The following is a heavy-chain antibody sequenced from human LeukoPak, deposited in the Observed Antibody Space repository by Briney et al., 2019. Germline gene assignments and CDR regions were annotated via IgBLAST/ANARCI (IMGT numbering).Heavy chain of an antibody. V-gene: IGHV3-9*01. CDR2: ISWQSGIT. CDR3: ANEAGPLLRRLDWLVDS. CDR1: RVTFADYG. J-gene: IGHJ4*02. D-gene: IGHD3-9*01. Sequence: GGSLRLSCEASRVTFADYGMHCVRQAQGSGLERVSGISWQSGITAYADSVKGRFTISRDNTKNSLYLQLSILRTEDTALYYCANEAGPLLRRLDWLVDSWGQGTLVTVSS.